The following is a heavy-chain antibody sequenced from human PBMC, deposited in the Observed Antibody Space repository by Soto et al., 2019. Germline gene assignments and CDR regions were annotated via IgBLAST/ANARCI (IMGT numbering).Heavy chain of an antibody. CDR2: IDPSDSYT. J-gene: IGHJ6*02. CDR1: GYSFTSYW. Sequence: GESLKISCKGSGYSFTSYWISWVRQMPGEGLEWMGRIDPSDSYTNYSPSFQGHVTISADKSISTAYLQWSSLKASDTAMYYCASRGGTIAARPVLHYYYYGMDVWGQGTTVTVSS. D-gene: IGHD6-6*01. V-gene: IGHV5-10-1*01. CDR3: ASRGGTIAARPVLHYYYYGMDV.